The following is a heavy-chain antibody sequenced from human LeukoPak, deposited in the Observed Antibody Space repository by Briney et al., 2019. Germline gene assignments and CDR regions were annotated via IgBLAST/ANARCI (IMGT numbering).Heavy chain of an antibody. CDR2: IYYSGST. V-gene: IGHV4-30-4*08. CDR1: GGSISSGDYC. Sequence: SETLSLTCTVSGGSISSGDYCWSWIRQPPGKGLEWIGYIYYSGSTYYNPSLKSRVTISVDTSKNQFSLKLSSVTAADTAVYYCARASWYSSGWYHGNFDYWGQGTLVTVSS. CDR3: ARASWYSSGWYHGNFDY. J-gene: IGHJ4*02. D-gene: IGHD6-19*01.